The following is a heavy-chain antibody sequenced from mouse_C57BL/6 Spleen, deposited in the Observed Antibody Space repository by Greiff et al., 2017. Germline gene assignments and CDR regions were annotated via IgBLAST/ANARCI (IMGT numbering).Heavy chain of an antibody. V-gene: IGHV1-64*01. CDR2: IHPNSGST. Sequence: QVQLKQPGAELVKPGASVKLSCKASGYTFTSYWMHWVKQRPGQGLEWIGMIHPNSGSTNYNEKFKSKATLTVDKSSSTAYMQLSSLTSEDSAVYYCARSFITTVAYYFDYWGQGTTLTVSS. J-gene: IGHJ2*01. CDR1: GYTFTSYW. CDR3: ARSFITTVAYYFDY. D-gene: IGHD1-1*01.